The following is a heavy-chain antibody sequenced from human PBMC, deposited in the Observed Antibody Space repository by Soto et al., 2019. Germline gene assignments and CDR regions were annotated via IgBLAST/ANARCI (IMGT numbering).Heavy chain of an antibody. Sequence: PSETLSLTCAVYGGSFSGYYWSWIRPPPGKGLEWIGEINHSGSTNYNPALKSRVTISVDTSTNQFSLNLSSVTAAGTAVYYCARGRGVFRFLEWSTYGMYVLGQGTTVTVSS. D-gene: IGHD3-3*01. CDR3: ARGRGVFRFLEWSTYGMYV. V-gene: IGHV4-34*01. CDR2: INHSGST. J-gene: IGHJ6*02. CDR1: GGSFSGYY.